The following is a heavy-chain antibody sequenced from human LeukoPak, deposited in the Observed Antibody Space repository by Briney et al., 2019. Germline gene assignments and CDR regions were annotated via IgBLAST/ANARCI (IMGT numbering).Heavy chain of an antibody. Sequence: ASVKVSCKASGYTLTSYYLHWVRQAPGQGLEWMAIINPSGGSTSHAQKFQGRVTITADESTSTAYMELSSLRSEDTAVYYCARDSGRGVAGNLDYWGQGTLVTVSS. CDR2: INPSGGST. D-gene: IGHD6-19*01. CDR3: ARDSGRGVAGNLDY. J-gene: IGHJ4*02. V-gene: IGHV1-46*01. CDR1: GYTLTSYY.